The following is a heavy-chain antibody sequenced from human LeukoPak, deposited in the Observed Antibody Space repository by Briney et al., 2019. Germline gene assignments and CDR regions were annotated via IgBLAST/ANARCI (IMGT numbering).Heavy chain of an antibody. D-gene: IGHD3-3*01. CDR1: GFTFSSYA. CDR2: ISGRGGST. V-gene: IGHV3-23*01. CDR3: AKAPIHYDFWSGYYWCFDY. Sequence: GGSLRLSCAASGFTFSSYAMSWVRQAPGKGLEWVSAISGRGGSTYYADSVKGRFTISRDNSKNTLYLQMNSLRAEDTAVYYCAKAPIHYDFWSGYYWCFDYWGQGTLVTVSS. J-gene: IGHJ4*02.